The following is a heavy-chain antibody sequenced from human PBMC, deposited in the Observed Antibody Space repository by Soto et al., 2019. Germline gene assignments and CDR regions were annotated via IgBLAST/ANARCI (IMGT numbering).Heavy chain of an antibody. CDR1: GYTFTNYY. D-gene: IGHD6-13*01. J-gene: IGHJ5*02. V-gene: IGHV1-46*01. Sequence: GASVKVSCKASGYTFTNYYMNWVRQAPGQGLEWMGIINPSGGTTSYAQKFQGRVTMTRDTSTSTVYMEVSSLRSGDTAVYYCARDGVSYSPRGDWFDPWGQGTLVTVST. CDR3: ARDGVSYSPRGDWFDP. CDR2: INPSGGTT.